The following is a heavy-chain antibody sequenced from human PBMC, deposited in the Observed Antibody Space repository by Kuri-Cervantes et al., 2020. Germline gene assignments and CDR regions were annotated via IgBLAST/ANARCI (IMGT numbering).Heavy chain of an antibody. Sequence: GESLKISCAASGFTFSDYYMSCNSCGSSIYYADSVKGRFTISRDNAKNSLYLQMNSLRAEDTAVYYCARVEPRYGDFFDYWGQGTLVTVSS. CDR1: GFTFSDYY. CDR3: ARVEPRYGDFFDY. CDR2: NSCGSSI. J-gene: IGHJ4*02. D-gene: IGHD4-17*01. V-gene: IGHV3-11*01.